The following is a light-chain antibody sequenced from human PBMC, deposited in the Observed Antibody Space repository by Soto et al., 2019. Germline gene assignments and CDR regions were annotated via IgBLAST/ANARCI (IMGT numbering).Light chain of an antibody. CDR1: RSISTY. CDR3: QQRNNWPLR. J-gene: IGKJ4*02. CDR2: EAL. Sequence: ETVLTQSPATLSLSPGETATLSCRASRSISTYLAWYQQKPGQAPRLLIYEALNRATGIPARFSGSGSGTDFTLTISGLEPEDFAVYCCQQRNNWPLRFGGGTKVEIK. V-gene: IGKV3-11*01.